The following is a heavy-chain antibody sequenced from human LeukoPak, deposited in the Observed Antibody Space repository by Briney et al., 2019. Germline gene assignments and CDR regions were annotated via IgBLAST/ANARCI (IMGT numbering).Heavy chain of an antibody. J-gene: IGHJ4*02. CDR3: AGTSYCSSTSCYPDY. CDR1: GFTFSSYA. D-gene: IGHD2-2*01. CDR2: ISGSGGST. V-gene: IGHV3-23*01. Sequence: PGGSLRLSCAASGFTFSSYAMSWVRQAPGKGLEWVSAISGSGGSTYYADSVKGRFTISRDNSKNTLYLQMNSLRAEDTAVYYCAGTSYCSSTSCYPDYWGQGTLVTVSS.